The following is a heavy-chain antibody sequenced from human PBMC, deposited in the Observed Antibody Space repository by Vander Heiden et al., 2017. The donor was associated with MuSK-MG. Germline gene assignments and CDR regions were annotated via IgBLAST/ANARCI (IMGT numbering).Heavy chain of an antibody. V-gene: IGHV3-21*01. CDR2: ISSSSSYI. CDR1: GFTFSSYS. CDR3: ATAKTAYYCDY. Sequence: EVQLVESGGGLVTPGVSLRLSCAASGFTFSSYSMNRVRQGAGKGLEWVSAISSSSSYIYYADSVKGRFTISRDNAKNSLYLQMNSLRAEDTAVYYCATAKTAYYCDYWGQGTLVTSPQ. J-gene: IGHJ4*02.